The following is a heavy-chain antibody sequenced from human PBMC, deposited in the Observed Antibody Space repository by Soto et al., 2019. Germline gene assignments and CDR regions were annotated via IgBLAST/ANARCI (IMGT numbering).Heavy chain of an antibody. V-gene: IGHV4-39*07. J-gene: IGHJ4*02. CDR3: ARDLAGYSGYDFVY. Sequence: SETLSLTCTVSGGSISSSSYYWGWIRQPPGKGLEWIGSIYHSGSTYYNPSLKSRVTISVDTSKNQFSLKLSSVTAADTAVYYCARDLAGYSGYDFVYWGQGTLVTVSS. CDR1: GGSISSSSYY. CDR2: IYHSGST. D-gene: IGHD5-12*01.